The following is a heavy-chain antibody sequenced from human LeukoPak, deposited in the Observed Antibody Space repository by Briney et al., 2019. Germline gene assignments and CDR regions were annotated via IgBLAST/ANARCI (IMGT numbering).Heavy chain of an antibody. D-gene: IGHD6-19*01. CDR2: ISSNGGST. Sequence: PGGSLRLSCAASGFTLSSYAMHWVRQAPGKGLEYVSAISSNGGSTYYANSVKGRFTTSRDNSKNTLYLQMGSLRAEDMAVYYCARDTSSSGWYVGLFDPWGQGTLVTVSS. CDR1: GFTLSSYA. CDR3: ARDTSSSGWYVGLFDP. V-gene: IGHV3-64*01. J-gene: IGHJ5*02.